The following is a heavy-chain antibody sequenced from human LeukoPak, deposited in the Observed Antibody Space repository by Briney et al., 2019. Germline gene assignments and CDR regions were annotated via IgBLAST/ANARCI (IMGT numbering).Heavy chain of an antibody. CDR2: IHPGDSNT. V-gene: IGHV5-51*01. Sequence: GGSLRLSRTGSGYSFTSYWISWVRQMPGKGPEWMGIIHPGDSNTRYSLSFQGQVTISADKSISTAYLQWSSLKASDTAMYYCARQPPGRYGKDVWGQGTMVTVSS. D-gene: IGHD3-9*01. CDR1: GYSFTSYW. J-gene: IGHJ6*02. CDR3: ARQPPGRYGKDV.